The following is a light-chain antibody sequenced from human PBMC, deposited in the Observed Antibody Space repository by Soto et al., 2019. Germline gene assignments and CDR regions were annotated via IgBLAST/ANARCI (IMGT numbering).Light chain of an antibody. J-gene: IGKJ1*01. V-gene: IGKV3-20*01. CDR3: QRYDSFRT. CDR2: GAS. CDR1: QSVRSNF. Sequence: EIVLTQSPGTLSLSPGERATLSCRASQSVRSNFLAWYQQKPGQAPRLLIYGASNRATGIPDRFSGSGSGTDFTLTITRREPEDLAMYYCQRYDSFRTFGQGTKVDIK.